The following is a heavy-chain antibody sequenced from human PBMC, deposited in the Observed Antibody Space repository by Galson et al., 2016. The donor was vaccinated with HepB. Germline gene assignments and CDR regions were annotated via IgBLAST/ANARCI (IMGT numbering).Heavy chain of an antibody. CDR1: GYLFPNYW. D-gene: IGHD1-7*01. V-gene: IGHV5-51*01. J-gene: IGHJ4*02. Sequence: QSGAEVKKPGESLKISCQGFGYLFPNYWVAWVRQMPGKGLEWMGIVYPGDSDTRYNPYFQGQVNISADKSINTAYLEWGSLRVSETATYFCVRRARGCYGGTCYPRYFDYWGRGTLVLVSS. CDR3: VRRARGCYGGTCYPRYFDY. CDR2: VYPGDSDT.